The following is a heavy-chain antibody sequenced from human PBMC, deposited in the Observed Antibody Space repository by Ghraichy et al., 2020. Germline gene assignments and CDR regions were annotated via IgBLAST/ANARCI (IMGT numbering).Heavy chain of an antibody. D-gene: IGHD3-9*01. CDR3: ARGVFDSGSTDY. V-gene: IGHV4-59*01. CDR1: GDSMDNYY. CDR2: IYHSGNT. J-gene: IGHJ4*02. Sequence: SETLSLTCTVSGDSMDNYYWSWIRQSPGKGLEWIGYIYHSGNTKYNPSLKSRVSLSIDTSRNQFSLKMSSLTTADTAVYYCARGVFDSGSTDYWGQGTLVTVSS.